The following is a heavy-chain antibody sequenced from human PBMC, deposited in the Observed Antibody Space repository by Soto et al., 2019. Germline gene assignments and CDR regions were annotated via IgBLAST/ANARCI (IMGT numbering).Heavy chain of an antibody. J-gene: IGHJ4*02. CDR2: INPSAGST. V-gene: IGHV1-46*01. D-gene: IGHD2-8*01. CDR3: ARDRDAYCSKGVCSGPYFDY. CDR1: GYTFTSHY. Sequence: ASVKVSCKASGYTFTSHYMHWVRQAPGQGLELMGLINPSAGSTSYAQSFQGRFTISRDNAKNSLYLQMNSLRDDDTAVYYCARDRDAYCSKGVCSGPYFDYWGRGTLVTVSS.